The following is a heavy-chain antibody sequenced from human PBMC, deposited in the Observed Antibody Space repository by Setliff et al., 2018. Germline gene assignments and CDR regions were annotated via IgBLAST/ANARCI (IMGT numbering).Heavy chain of an antibody. V-gene: IGHV3-33*01. CDR3: ARNWVTAQHYYYGMDV. D-gene: IGHD2-21*02. J-gene: IGHJ6*02. CDR2: IWNDGSSK. CDR1: GFTFSNYG. Sequence: LRLSCVASGFTFSNYGMHWVRQAPGKGLEWVALIWNDGSSKFYGDSVKGRITISRDNSKNTLYLQMDSLRADDTAVYYCARNWVTAQHYYYGMDVWGQGTTVTVSS.